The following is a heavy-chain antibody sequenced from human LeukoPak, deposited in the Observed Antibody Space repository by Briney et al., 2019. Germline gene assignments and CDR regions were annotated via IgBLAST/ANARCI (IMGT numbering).Heavy chain of an antibody. CDR1: GGTFSSYA. Sequence: GASVKVSCKASGGTFSSYAISWVRQAPGQGLEWMGGIIPIFGTANYAQKFQGRVTITADESTSTAYMELSSLRSEDTAVYYCARDRGYSSGWYLVCWGQGTLVTVSS. CDR2: IIPIFGTA. D-gene: IGHD6-19*01. V-gene: IGHV1-69*13. CDR3: ARDRGYSSGWYLVC. J-gene: IGHJ4*02.